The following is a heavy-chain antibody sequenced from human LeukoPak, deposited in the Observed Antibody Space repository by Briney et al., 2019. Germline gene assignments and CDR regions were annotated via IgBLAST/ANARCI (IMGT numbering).Heavy chain of an antibody. Sequence: GGSLRLSCAAPGFTFSSYAMSWVRQAPGKGLEWVSVISGSGGSTYYADSVKGRFTLSRDNSKNTLYLQMNSLRAEDTAVYYCAKGRAAAAGPEENYFDYWGQGTLVTVFS. J-gene: IGHJ4*02. CDR1: GFTFSSYA. CDR3: AKGRAAAAGPEENYFDY. CDR2: ISGSGGST. V-gene: IGHV3-23*01. D-gene: IGHD6-13*01.